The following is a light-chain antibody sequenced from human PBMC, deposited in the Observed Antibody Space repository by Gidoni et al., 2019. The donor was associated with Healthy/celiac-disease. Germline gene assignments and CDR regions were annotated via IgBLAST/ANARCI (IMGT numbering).Light chain of an antibody. CDR2: DVS. V-gene: IGLV2-14*04. CDR3: SSYTSSLVV. CDR1: SSDVGGYNY. Sequence: GSPGQSITISCTGTSSDVGGYNYVSWYQQHPGKAPKLMIYDVSNRPSGVSNRFSGSKSGNTASLTISGLQAEDEADYYCSSYTSSLVVFGGGTKLTVL. J-gene: IGLJ2*01.